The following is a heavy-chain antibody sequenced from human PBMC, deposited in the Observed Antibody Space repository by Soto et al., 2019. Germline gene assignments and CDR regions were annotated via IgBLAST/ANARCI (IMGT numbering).Heavy chain of an antibody. D-gene: IGHD1-1*01. Sequence: SETLSLTCTVSGGYISSYYWGWIRPPPGKGLEWNGYIYYNKNTNYNPSLKSRVTKSVDTSKNQFSLKLSSVTAADTAVYYCARQVGKRPCQFVAYPDAPAYYYYYMDVWGKGTTVTVSS. CDR2: IYYNKNT. V-gene: IGHV4-59*08. CDR3: ARQVGKRPCQFVAYPDAPAYYYYYMDV. J-gene: IGHJ6*03. CDR1: GGYISSYY.